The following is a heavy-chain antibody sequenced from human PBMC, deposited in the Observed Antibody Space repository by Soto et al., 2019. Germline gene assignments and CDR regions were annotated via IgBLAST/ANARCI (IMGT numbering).Heavy chain of an antibody. CDR3: AREDCSSASCPGKWDY. CDR1: GYTFTSYG. V-gene: IGHV1-18*01. CDR2: ISGYNGNT. D-gene: IGHD2-2*01. Sequence: GASVKVSCKASGYTFTSYGISWVRQAPGQGLEWMGWISGYNGNTNYAQKLQGRVTMTTDTSTSTAYMELRSLRSDDTAVYYCAREDCSSASCPGKWDYWGQGTLLTVSS. J-gene: IGHJ4*02.